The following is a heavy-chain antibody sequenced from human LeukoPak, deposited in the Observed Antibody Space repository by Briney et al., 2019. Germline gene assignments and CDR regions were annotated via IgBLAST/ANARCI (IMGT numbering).Heavy chain of an antibody. D-gene: IGHD3-16*01. V-gene: IGHV3-15*01. CDR1: GFTFSNAW. CDR2: IKSKTDGGTT. CDR3: TTAFDSDYDYVWGAGGVNDY. Sequence: PGGSLRLSCAASGFTFSNAWMSWVRQAPGKGLEWVGRIKSKTDGGTTDYAAPVKGRFTISRDDSKNTLYLQMNRLKTEDTAVYYCTTAFDSDYDYVWGAGGVNDYWGQGTLVTVSS. J-gene: IGHJ4*02.